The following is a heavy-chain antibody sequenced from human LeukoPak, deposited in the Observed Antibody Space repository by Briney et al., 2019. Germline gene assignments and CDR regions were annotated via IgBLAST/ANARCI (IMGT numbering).Heavy chain of an antibody. Sequence: PGVSLRLSCAASGFPFSYAWMSWVRQAPGKGLEWVGLIKTKTEGETIDYAAPVKGRFTISRDDSKNMVYLQMNSLKSEDTAVYYCRYGDYIDYWGQGTLVTVSS. CDR2: IKTKTEGETI. D-gene: IGHD4-17*01. V-gene: IGHV3-15*01. J-gene: IGHJ4*02. CDR3: RYGDYIDY. CDR1: GFPFSYAW.